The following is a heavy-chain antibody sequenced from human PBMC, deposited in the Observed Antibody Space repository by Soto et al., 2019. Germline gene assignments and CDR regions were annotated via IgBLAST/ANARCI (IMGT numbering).Heavy chain of an antibody. J-gene: IGHJ6*02. D-gene: IGHD1-26*01. CDR2: ISASGGST. CDR1: GFTFSSYA. V-gene: IGHV3-23*01. CDR3: AKGRWEGYGMDV. Sequence: EVQLLESGGGLVQPGGSLRLSCAASGFTFSSYAMSWVRQAPGKGLEWVSTISASGGSTYYADSVKGRFTISRDNSKNTLYLQMNSLRAGDTAVCYCAKGRWEGYGMDVWGQGTTVTVSS.